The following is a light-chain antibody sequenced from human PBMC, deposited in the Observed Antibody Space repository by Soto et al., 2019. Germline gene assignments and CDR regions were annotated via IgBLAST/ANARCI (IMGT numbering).Light chain of an antibody. CDR1: SGYSNYK. Sequence: QPVLAQPPSASGSLGASVTLTCTLSSGYSNYKVDWYQQRPGKGPRFVMRVGTGGIVGSKGDGIPDRFSVLGSGLNRYLTIKNIQEEDESDYHCGADHGSGSNFFYVFGTGTKVTVL. V-gene: IGLV9-49*01. CDR3: GADHGSGSNFFYV. CDR2: VGTGGIVG. J-gene: IGLJ1*01.